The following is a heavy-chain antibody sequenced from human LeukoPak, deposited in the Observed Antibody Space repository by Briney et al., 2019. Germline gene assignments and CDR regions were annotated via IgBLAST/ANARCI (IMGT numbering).Heavy chain of an antibody. CDR2: INSDGSST. CDR3: ARDSGSYYSHAFDI. D-gene: IGHD1-26*01. V-gene: IGHV3-74*01. J-gene: IGHJ3*02. Sequence: TGGSLRLSCAASGFTFSSYWMHWVRQAPGKGLVWASRINSDGSSTSYADSVKGRFTISRDNAKNTLYLQMNSLRAEDTAVYYCARDSGSYYSHAFDIWGQGTMVTVSS. CDR1: GFTFSSYW.